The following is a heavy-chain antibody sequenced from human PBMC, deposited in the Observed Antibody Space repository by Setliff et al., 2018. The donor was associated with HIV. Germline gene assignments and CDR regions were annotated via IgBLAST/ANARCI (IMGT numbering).Heavy chain of an antibody. J-gene: IGHJ4*02. V-gene: IGHV1-46*02. CDR1: GYTFNNYY. Sequence: ASVKVSCKASGYTFNNYYMHWVRQAPGQGLEWMGIINPSDNRTYYAQKFQGRVTITADESTSTAYMELSSLRSEDTAVYYCARAQPTNRIAAAGFDYWGQGTRVTVSS. CDR3: ARAQPTNRIAAAGFDY. CDR2: INPSDNRT. D-gene: IGHD6-13*01.